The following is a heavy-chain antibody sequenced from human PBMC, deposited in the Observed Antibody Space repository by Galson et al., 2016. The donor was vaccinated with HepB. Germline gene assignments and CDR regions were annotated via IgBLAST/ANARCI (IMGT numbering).Heavy chain of an antibody. D-gene: IGHD1-26*01. CDR2: MNPNSGTT. V-gene: IGHV1-8*01. J-gene: IGHJ3*02. Sequence: SVKVSCKASGYTFTSYDFNWVRQASGQGLERIGWMNPNSGTTAYAQKFQGRVTMTRSISISTAYMELSSLRSEDTAVYYCAREGEWETVGGDAFDIWGQGTMVTVSS. CDR3: AREGEWETVGGDAFDI. CDR1: GYTFTSYD.